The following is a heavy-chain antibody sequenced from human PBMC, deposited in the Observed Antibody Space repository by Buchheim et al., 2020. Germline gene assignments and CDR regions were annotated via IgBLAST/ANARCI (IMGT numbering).Heavy chain of an antibody. CDR2: IKVDRNEQ. J-gene: IGHJ4*01. V-gene: IGHV3-7*01. CDR1: GFSLSDFW. Sequence: EVQLVQSGGGLVQPGGSLRLSCEVSGFSLSDFWMRWVRQAPGKGLEWVASIKVDRNEQYYVDSVKGRFTISGDNAKNSLSLQMNSLRADDTAVYYCARAENGLRLLSYWGQGTL. CDR3: ARAENGLRLLSY. D-gene: IGHD3-3*01.